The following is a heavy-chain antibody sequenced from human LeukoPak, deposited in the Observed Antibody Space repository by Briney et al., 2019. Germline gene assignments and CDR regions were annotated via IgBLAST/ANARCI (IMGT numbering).Heavy chain of an antibody. CDR1: GGSISVRSYY. CDR3: AREGAGYSYGLDY. J-gene: IGHJ4*02. Sequence: PSETLSLTCTVSGGSISVRSYYWSWIRQPPGKGLEWIGRIYNSGTTNYNPSLKSRVTMSVDKSKNQFSLKLSSVTAADTAVYYCAREGAGYSYGLDYWGQGTLVTVSS. CDR2: IYNSGTT. V-gene: IGHV4-61*02. D-gene: IGHD5-18*01.